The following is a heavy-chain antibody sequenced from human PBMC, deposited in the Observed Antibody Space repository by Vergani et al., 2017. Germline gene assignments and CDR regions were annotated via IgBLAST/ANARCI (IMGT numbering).Heavy chain of an antibody. J-gene: IGHJ6*02. D-gene: IGHD2-15*01. Sequence: QVQLVQSGAEVKKPGSSVKVSCKASGGTFSSYAISWVRQAPGQGLEWMGGIIPIFGTANYAQKFQGRVTITADESTSTAYMELSSLRSEDTAVYYCASLAGCSGGSCYYYYYGMDVWGQGTTVTVSS. V-gene: IGHV1-69*12. CDR1: GGTFSSYA. CDR3: ASLAGCSGGSCYYYYYGMDV. CDR2: IIPIFGTA.